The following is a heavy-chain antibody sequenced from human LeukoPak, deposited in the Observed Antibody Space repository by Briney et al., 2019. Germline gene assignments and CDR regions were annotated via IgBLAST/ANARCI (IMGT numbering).Heavy chain of an antibody. CDR1: GGTFSSYA. D-gene: IGHD5-18*01. J-gene: IGHJ6*03. Sequence: GASVKVSCEASGGTFSSYAISWVRQAPGQGLEWMGGIIPIFGTANYAQKFQGRVTITTDESTSTAYMELSSLRSEDTAVYYCARCERGSTAMGYYYYYYMDVWGKGTTVTVSS. CDR2: IIPIFGTA. V-gene: IGHV1-69*05. CDR3: ARCERGSTAMGYYYYYYMDV.